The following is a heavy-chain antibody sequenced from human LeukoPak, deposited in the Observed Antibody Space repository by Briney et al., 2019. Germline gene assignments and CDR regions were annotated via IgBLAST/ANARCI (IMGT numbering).Heavy chain of an antibody. V-gene: IGHV3-23*01. CDR2: ISGSGV. J-gene: IGHJ4*02. D-gene: IGHD6-19*01. Sequence: GGSLRLSCAASGFTFSSYAMSWVRQAPGKGLEWVSAISGSGVNYADSVKGRFTISRDNSKNTLYLQMNSLRAEDTAVYYCARDQPRSGWAFDYWGQGTLVTVSS. CDR3: ARDQPRSGWAFDY. CDR1: GFTFSSYA.